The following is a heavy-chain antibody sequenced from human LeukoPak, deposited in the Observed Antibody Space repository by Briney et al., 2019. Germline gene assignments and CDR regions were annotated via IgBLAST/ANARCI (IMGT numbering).Heavy chain of an antibody. CDR3: ARGGRYYYDSSGSD. Sequence: SETLSLTCTVSGGSISSDYWSWIRQPPGKGLEWIGYISYNGNTNYNPSLKSRVTISVDTSKTQFSLRVRFMTAADTAVYYCARGGRYYYDSSGSDWGQGTLVTVSS. J-gene: IGHJ4*02. V-gene: IGHV4-59*01. CDR1: GGSISSDY. D-gene: IGHD3-22*01. CDR2: ISYNGNT.